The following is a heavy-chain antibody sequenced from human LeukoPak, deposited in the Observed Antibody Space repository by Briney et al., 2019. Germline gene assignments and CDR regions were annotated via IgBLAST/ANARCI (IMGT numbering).Heavy chain of an antibody. D-gene: IGHD2-2*01. CDR3: ARLTRYCSSTSCRNWFDP. CDR1: GYTFTSYG. J-gene: IGHJ5*02. CDR2: ISAYNGNT. Sequence: ASVKVSCKASGYTFTSYGISCVRQAPGQGLEWMGWISAYNGNTNYAQKLQGRVTMTTDTSTSTAYMELRSLRSDDTAVYYCARLTRYCSSTSCRNWFDPWGQGTLVTVSS. V-gene: IGHV1-18*01.